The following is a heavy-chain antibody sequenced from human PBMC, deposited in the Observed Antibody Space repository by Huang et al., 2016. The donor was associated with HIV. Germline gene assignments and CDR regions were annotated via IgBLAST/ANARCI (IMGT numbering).Heavy chain of an antibody. CDR3: ARGPLGYCVNRRCQTYSYSYFMDV. Sequence: QLQLQESGPGLVKPSETLSLTCAVSGASMKGHFWHWIRQAPGKGLEWIGTIYFSDRKKFNPLRTDGGTDAKPARTRRVTSEGDESTNRFSLRLTSVTAAETAVYFCARGPLGYCVNRRCQTYSYSYFMDVWGKGATVTVSS. CDR2: IYFSDRKKFNPLRTDGGT. V-gene: IGHV4-59*11. D-gene: IGHD2-15*01. CDR1: GASMKGHF. J-gene: IGHJ6*03.